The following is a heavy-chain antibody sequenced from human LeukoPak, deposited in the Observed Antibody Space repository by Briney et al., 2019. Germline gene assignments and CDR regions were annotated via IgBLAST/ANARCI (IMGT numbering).Heavy chain of an antibody. J-gene: IGHJ1*01. V-gene: IGHV1-2*02. D-gene: IGHD3-3*01. CDR2: INPNSGGT. Sequence: ASVKVSCKAAGYTFTGYYMHWVRQAPGQGLEWMGLINPNSGGTNYAQKFQGTVTMTRDTSISTAYMELRRVRSDDTAVYYCATDLMGFRSGYYNWGRGPLVIVSS. CDR1: GYTFTGYY. CDR3: ATDLMGFRSGYYN.